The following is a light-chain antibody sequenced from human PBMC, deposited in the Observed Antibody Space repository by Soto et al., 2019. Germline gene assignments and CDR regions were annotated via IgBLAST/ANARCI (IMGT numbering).Light chain of an antibody. CDR2: EVN. Sequence: QSALTQPASLSGSPGQSITISCTGTSRDIGAYDYVSWFQQHPGKAPKLLISEVNNRPSGVSNRFSGSKSGNTAYLTISGLQVEDEAEYFCLSFTTTSTHVFGPGTKVTVL. J-gene: IGLJ1*01. CDR3: LSFTTTSTHV. CDR1: SRDIGAYDY. V-gene: IGLV2-14*01.